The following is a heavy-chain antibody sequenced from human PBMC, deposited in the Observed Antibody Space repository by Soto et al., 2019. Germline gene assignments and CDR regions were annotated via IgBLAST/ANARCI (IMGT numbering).Heavy chain of an antibody. CDR2: IHSGGDT. D-gene: IGHD1-7*01. J-gene: IGHJ6*02. Sequence: EVQLVESGGDLVQPGGSLRLSCAASGFAVSSNYMTWVRQAPGKGLEWVSVIHSGGDTHYADSVRCRFTISRDNSKNTMYLQRNSLRAEDTAVYYCARSRTGTKYVGMDVWGRGTTVIVAS. CDR1: GFAVSSNY. V-gene: IGHV3-66*01. CDR3: ARSRTGTKYVGMDV.